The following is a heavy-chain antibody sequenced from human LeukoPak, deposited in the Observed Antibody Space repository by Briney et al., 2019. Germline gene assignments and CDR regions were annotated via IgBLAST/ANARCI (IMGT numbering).Heavy chain of an antibody. D-gene: IGHD3-3*01. V-gene: IGHV4-59*01. J-gene: IGHJ3*02. CDR3: RGSGYPYDAFDI. CDR2: IYYSGST. CDR1: GGSISSYY. Sequence: SETLSLTCTVSGGSISSYYWSWIRQPPGKGLEWIGYIYYSGSTNYNPSLKSRVTISVDTSKNQFSLKLSSVTAADTAVYYCRGSGYPYDAFDIWGQGTMVTVSS.